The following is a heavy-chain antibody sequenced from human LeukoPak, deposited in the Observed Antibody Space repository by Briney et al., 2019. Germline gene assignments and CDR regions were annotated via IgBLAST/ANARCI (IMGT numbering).Heavy chain of an antibody. J-gene: IGHJ4*02. Sequence: GGSLRLSCAASGFTFSTYSMNWVRQAPGKGLEWVSSISDSISYMYYADSVKGRFTISRDNAKNSLYLQMNSLRAEDTAVYYCAKDPDYDSTGYYPDYWGQGTLVTVSS. V-gene: IGHV3-21*04. CDR3: AKDPDYDSTGYYPDY. D-gene: IGHD3-22*01. CDR2: ISDSISYM. CDR1: GFTFSTYS.